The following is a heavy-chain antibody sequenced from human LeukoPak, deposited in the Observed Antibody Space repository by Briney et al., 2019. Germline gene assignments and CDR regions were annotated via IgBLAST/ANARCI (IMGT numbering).Heavy chain of an antibody. J-gene: IGHJ6*02. D-gene: IGHD5-18*01. CDR1: GFTFSSYA. CDR3: AKETDVDTAMVTGLGYYGMDV. V-gene: IGHV3-23*01. Sequence: PGGSLRLSCAASGFTFSSYAMSWVRQAPGKGLEWVSAISGSGGSTYYADSVKGRFTISRDNSKNTLYLQMNSLRAEDTAVYYCAKETDVDTAMVTGLGYYGMDVRGQGTTVTVSS. CDR2: ISGSGGST.